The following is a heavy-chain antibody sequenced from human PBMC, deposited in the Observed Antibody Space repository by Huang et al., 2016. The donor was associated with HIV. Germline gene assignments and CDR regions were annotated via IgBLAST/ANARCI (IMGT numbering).Heavy chain of an antibody. V-gene: IGHV1-46*03. Sequence: QVHLVQSGAEVREPGASVKVSCRPSGNTFTSFHVHWVRQAPGQGLEWMGKIIAGGGSTTYAEKFQGRINMTRDRSTGTIFLELRSLRSEDTAMYYCARVQPPHGRNPLDIWGQGTLITVSS. CDR2: IIAGGGST. J-gene: IGHJ3*02. CDR3: ARVQPPHGRNPLDI. CDR1: GNTFTSFH.